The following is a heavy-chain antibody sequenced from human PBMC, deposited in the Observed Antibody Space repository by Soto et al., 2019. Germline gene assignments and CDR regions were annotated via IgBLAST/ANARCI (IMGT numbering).Heavy chain of an antibody. J-gene: IGHJ4*02. V-gene: IGHV3-74*01. CDR1: GCTFGSSW. CDR2: INSDGSGT. Sequence: PGGSLRLSCAASGCTFGSSWMHWVRQAPGKGLVWVSRINSDGSGTSYADSVKGRFTISRDNAKNTLYLQMNSLRAEDTAVYFCAREQRAETTSNDIDSRGQETLVTVSS. D-gene: IGHD4-4*01. CDR3: AREQRAETTSNDIDS.